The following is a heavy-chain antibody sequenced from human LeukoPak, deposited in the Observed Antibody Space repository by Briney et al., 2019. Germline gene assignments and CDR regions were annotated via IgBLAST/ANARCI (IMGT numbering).Heavy chain of an antibody. J-gene: IGHJ6*03. CDR1: GFTFGSYA. Sequence: PGGSLRLSCAASGFTFGSYAMSWVRQAPGKGLEWVSAISGSGGSTYYADSVKGRFTISRDNSKNTLYLQMNSLRAEDTAVYYCAKTISGPIPAGYYMDVWGKGTTVTVSS. D-gene: IGHD1-20*01. CDR2: ISGSGGST. CDR3: AKTISGPIPAGYYMDV. V-gene: IGHV3-23*01.